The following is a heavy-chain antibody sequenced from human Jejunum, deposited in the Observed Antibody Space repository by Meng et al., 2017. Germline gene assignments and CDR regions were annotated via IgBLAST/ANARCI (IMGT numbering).Heavy chain of an antibody. J-gene: IGHJ4*02. CDR3: ARVQGDFYDNDAYYSYFAY. D-gene: IGHD3-22*01. CDR1: GGSISNG. CDR2: IYHSGNT. V-gene: IGHV4-4*02. Sequence: HLHEARPTLADPSGTLTLTCTVSGGSISNGCSWVRQPPGKGLESIGDIYHSGNTNHNPCLQSRVTISVDKTENQFSLKLRSVTAADTAVYYCARVQGDFYDNDAYYSYFAYWGQGALVTVSS.